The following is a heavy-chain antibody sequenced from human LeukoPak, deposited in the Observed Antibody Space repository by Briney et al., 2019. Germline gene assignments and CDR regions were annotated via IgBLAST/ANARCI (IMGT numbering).Heavy chain of an antibody. D-gene: IGHD4-11*01. CDR2: ISSTSNYI. V-gene: IGHV3-21*01. CDR1: EFTFSTYS. J-gene: IGHJ4*02. Sequence: GGSLRLSCAASEFTFSTYSMTWVRQAPGKGLEWVSSISSTSNYIDYADSVKGRFTISRDNAKNSLYLQMNSLRSEDTAVYYCAREYSNLDYWGQGTLVTVSS. CDR3: AREYSNLDY.